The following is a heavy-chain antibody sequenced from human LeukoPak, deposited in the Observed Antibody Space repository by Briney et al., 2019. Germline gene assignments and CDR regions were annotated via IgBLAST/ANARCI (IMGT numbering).Heavy chain of an antibody. CDR1: GYTFTGYY. CDR2: INPNSGGT. CDR3: ARGPSGYYYYGGVY. J-gene: IGHJ4*02. Sequence: ASVKVSCKASGYTFTGYYMHWVRQAPGQGLEWMGRINPNSGGTNYAQKFQGRVTMTRDTSISTAYMELSRLRPDDTAVYYCARGPSGYYYYGGVYWGQGTLVTVSS. D-gene: IGHD3-22*01. V-gene: IGHV1-2*06.